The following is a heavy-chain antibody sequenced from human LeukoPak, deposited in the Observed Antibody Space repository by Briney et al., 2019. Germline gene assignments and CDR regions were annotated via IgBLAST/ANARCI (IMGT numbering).Heavy chain of an antibody. CDR2: IIPIFGTA. V-gene: IGHV1-69*05. CDR1: GGTFSSYA. CDR3: ARETPMITFGGVFDY. Sequence: SVKVSCKASGGTFSSYAISWVRQAPGQGLEWMGGIIPIFGTANYAQKFQGRVTITTDESTSTAYMELSSLRSEDTAVCYCARETPMITFGGVFDYWGQGTLVTVSS. D-gene: IGHD3-16*01. J-gene: IGHJ4*02.